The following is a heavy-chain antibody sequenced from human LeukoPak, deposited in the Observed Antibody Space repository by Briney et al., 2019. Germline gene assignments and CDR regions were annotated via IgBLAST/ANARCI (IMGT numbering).Heavy chain of an antibody. Sequence: GGSLRLSWAAAGFTFKSYGLHWVRRAPGKGLEWVAFIRNDGKTQYYADSVKGRFTISRDNSRNTRFLQMNSLRPEDTAVYYCAKLYATSWGFFDPWGRGTLVTVSS. CDR3: AKLYATSWGFFDP. CDR1: GFTFKSYG. J-gene: IGHJ2*01. CDR2: IRNDGKTQ. D-gene: IGHD2-2*01. V-gene: IGHV3-30*02.